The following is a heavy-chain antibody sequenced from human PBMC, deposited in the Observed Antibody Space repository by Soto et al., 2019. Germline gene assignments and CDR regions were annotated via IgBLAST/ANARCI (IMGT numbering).Heavy chain of an antibody. D-gene: IGHD2-15*01. CDR2: IIPIFGTA. CDR3: ALGYCRGRSCYSGEYFHH. Sequence: ASVKVSCKASGGTFSSYAISWVRQAPGQGLEWMGGIIPIFGTANYAQKFQGRVTITADESTSTAYMELSSLRSEDTAVYYCALGYCRGRSCYSGEYFHHWGQGTLVTVYS. J-gene: IGHJ1*01. CDR1: GGTFSSYA. V-gene: IGHV1-69*13.